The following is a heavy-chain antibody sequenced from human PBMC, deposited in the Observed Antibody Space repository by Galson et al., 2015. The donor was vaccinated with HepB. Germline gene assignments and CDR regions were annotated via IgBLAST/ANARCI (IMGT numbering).Heavy chain of an antibody. CDR3: ARDDSNYGFDY. CDR2: ISYDGSNK. CDR1: GFTFSSYA. V-gene: IGHV3-30-3*01. D-gene: IGHD4-11*01. Sequence: SLRLSCAASGFTFSSYAMHWVRQAPGKGLEWVAVISYDGSNKYYADSVKGRFTISRDNSKNTLYLQMNSLRAEDTAVYYCARDDSNYGFDYWGQGTLVTVSS. J-gene: IGHJ4*02.